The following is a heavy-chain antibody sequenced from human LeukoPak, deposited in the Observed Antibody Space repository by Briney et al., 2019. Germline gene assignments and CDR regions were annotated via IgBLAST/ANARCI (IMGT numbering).Heavy chain of an antibody. CDR3: ARTNYGGNSGYDY. D-gene: IGHD4-23*01. Sequence: KPSETLSLTCTVSGGSISSGGYYWSWIRQPPGKGLEWIGYIYHSGSTNYNPSLKSRVTISVDKSKNQFSLKLSSVTAADTAVYYCARTNYGGNSGYDYWGQGTLVTVSS. CDR1: GGSISSGGYY. J-gene: IGHJ4*02. CDR2: IYHSGST. V-gene: IGHV4-30-2*01.